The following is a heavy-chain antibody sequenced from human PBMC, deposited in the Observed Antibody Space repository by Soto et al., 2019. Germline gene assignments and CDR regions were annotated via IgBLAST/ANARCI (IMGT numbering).Heavy chain of an antibody. J-gene: IGHJ4*02. CDR3: AKNQERELPRVIDF. V-gene: IGHV3-23*01. CDR2: MSGSSSTT. Sequence: LRLSCATSGLTFSNYAMSWVRQAPGGGLEWVSSMSGSSSTTYYADSVKGRFTISRGRSKNTLYLQMSSLRAEDTALYYCAKNQERELPRVIDFWGQGTLVTVSS. CDR1: GLTFSNYA. D-gene: IGHD1-7*01.